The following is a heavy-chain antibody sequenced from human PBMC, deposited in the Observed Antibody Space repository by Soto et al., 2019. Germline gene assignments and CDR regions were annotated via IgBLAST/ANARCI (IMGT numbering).Heavy chain of an antibody. D-gene: IGHD6-13*01. CDR1: GFTFSSYW. J-gene: IGHJ6*03. CDR3: ARVWGIAAAGTVFYYYCIDV. V-gene: IGHV3-74*01. CDR2: INSDGSST. Sequence: PGGSLRLSCAASGFTFSSYWMHWVRQAPGKGLVWVSRINSDGSSTSYADSVKGRFTISRDNAKNTLYLQMNSLRAEDTAVYYCARVWGIAAAGTVFYYYCIDVWGKGTPVTVS.